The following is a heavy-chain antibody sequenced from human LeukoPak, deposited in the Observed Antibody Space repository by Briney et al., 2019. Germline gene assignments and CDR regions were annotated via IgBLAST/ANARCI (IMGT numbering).Heavy chain of an antibody. Sequence: PGGPLRLSCAASGFTFSAYSMNWVRQAPGKGLEWGSYISSGSGTIYYADSVKGRFTISRDNAKNSLYLQMNSLRAEDTAVFYCARGRYYYDSGGAHAFDIWGQGTMVTVCS. V-gene: IGHV3-48*04. CDR1: GFTFSAYS. D-gene: IGHD3-22*01. CDR3: ARGRYYYDSGGAHAFDI. J-gene: IGHJ3*02. CDR2: ISSGSGTI.